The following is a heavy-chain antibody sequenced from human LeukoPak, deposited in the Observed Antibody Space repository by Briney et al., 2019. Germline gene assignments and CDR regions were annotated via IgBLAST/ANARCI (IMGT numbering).Heavy chain of an antibody. D-gene: IGHD2-2*01. CDR1: GFTFSSYG. V-gene: IGHV3-30*02. CDR2: IRYDGSNK. CDR3: AKVDCSSTSCLPGIDY. Sequence: PGGSLRLSCAASGFTFSSYGMHWVRQAPGKGLEWVAFIRYDGSNKYYADSVKGRFTISRDNSKNTLYLQMNSLRAEDTAVYYCAKVDCSSTSCLPGIDYWGQGTLVTVSS. J-gene: IGHJ4*02.